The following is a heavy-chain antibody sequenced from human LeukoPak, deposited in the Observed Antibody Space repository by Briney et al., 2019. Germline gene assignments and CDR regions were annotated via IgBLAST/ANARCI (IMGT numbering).Heavy chain of an antibody. J-gene: IGHJ4*02. CDR2: INPRSGGT. V-gene: IGHV1-2*02. CDR1: GFPFSDSY. D-gene: IGHD2-15*01. CDR3: VREGSGLLTKNFDY. Sequence: GASVKVSCKASGFPFSDSYIHWVRQAAGQGLEWMGYINPRSGGTSSPQKFKGRATLTADTINTAYVVLSSLISDDTAIYYCVREGSGLLTKNFDYWGQGTLVTVSS.